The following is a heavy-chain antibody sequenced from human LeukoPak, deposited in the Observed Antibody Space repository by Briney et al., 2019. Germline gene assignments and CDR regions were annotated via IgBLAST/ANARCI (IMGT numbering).Heavy chain of an antibody. CDR1: GFTFSDYG. Sequence: GGSLRLSCAASGFTFSDYGMSWVRQAPGKGLEWVSTIGGRGGSTYYADSVKGRFTISRDNSKNTLYLQMNSLRAEDTAVYYCARVGQLGYYYYYYMDVWGKGTTVTVSS. V-gene: IGHV3-23*01. CDR3: ARVGQLGYYYYYYMDV. CDR2: IGGRGGST. D-gene: IGHD6-6*01. J-gene: IGHJ6*03.